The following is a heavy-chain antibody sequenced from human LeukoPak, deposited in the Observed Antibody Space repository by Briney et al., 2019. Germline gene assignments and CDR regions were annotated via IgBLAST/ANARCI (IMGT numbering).Heavy chain of an antibody. D-gene: IGHD6-19*01. J-gene: IGHJ4*02. CDR2: ISGSGGST. CDR3: AKSTYSSGWYYFDY. CDR1: GFTLSSYA. V-gene: IGHV3-23*01. Sequence: GGSLRLSCAASGFTLSSYAMSWVRQAPGKGLEWVSAISGSGGSTYYADSVKGRFTISRDNSKNTLYLQMNSLRAEDTAVYYCAKSTYSSGWYYFDYWGQGTLVTVSS.